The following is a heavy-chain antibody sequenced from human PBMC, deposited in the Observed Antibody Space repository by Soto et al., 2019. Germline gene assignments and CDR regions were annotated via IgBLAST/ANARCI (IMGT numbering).Heavy chain of an antibody. V-gene: IGHV4-59*01. CDR2: IYYSGST. J-gene: IGHJ4*02. CDR1: GGSISSYY. D-gene: IGHD3-9*01. Sequence: SETLSLTCTVSGGSISSYYWSWIRQPPGKGLEWIGYIYYSGSTNYNPSLKSRVTISVDTSKNQFSLKLSSVTAADTAVYYCARGNYDILTGYYWTTSYFDYWGQGTLVTVSS. CDR3: ARGNYDILTGYYWTTSYFDY.